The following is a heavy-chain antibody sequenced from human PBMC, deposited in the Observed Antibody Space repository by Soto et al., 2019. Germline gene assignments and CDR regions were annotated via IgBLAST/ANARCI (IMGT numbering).Heavy chain of an antibody. V-gene: IGHV3-30-3*01. J-gene: IGHJ5*01. CDR1: GFTLSSYS. CDR3: ARSVAVAALDS. D-gene: IGHD6-19*01. CDR2: ISYDGNKK. Sequence: QVQLAESGGGVVQPGRSLRLSCAASGFTLSSYSMHWVRQAPGKGLEWVALISYDGNKKFYEDSVKGRFNISRDTSKNMLYLQMTSLRAEDTAVYYSARSVAVAALDSWGHGTLVTVSS.